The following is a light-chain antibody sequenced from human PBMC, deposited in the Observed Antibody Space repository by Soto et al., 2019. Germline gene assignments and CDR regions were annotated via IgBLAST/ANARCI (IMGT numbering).Light chain of an antibody. CDR2: GAS. CDR3: QQYGSSPE. CDR1: QSVSSSY. J-gene: IGKJ1*01. Sequence: EIVLTQSPGTLSLSPGERATLCCRASQSVSSSYLAWYQQKPGQAPRLLIYGASSRATGIPDRFSGSGSGTDFTLTISRLEPEDFAVYYCQQYGSSPEFGQGTKVDIK. V-gene: IGKV3-20*01.